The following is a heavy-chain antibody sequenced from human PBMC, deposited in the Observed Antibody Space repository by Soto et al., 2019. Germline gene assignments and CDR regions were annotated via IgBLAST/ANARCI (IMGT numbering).Heavy chain of an antibody. J-gene: IGHJ4*02. V-gene: IGHV3-23*01. CDR2: ISARGGRL. CDR3: PKGSIEYSASVDN. CDR1: GFSFSSYA. Sequence: EVQLLESGGGLVQPGGSLRLSCAASGFSFSSYAMVWVRQAPGKGLEWVSVISARGGRLYFAVSVKGGFTISRDNSKNVLSLKMNTLRAEDTATYFCPKGSIEYSASVDNWGQGTLVVVSS. D-gene: IGHD5-12*01.